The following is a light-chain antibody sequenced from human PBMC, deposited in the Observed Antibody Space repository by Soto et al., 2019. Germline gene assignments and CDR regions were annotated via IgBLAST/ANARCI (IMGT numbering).Light chain of an antibody. Sequence: QSVLTQPASVSGSPGQSITISCTGTSSDIGGYNYVSWYQQHPGKAPKLMIYEVRNRPSGVSNRFSGSKSGNTASMTISGLQAEYEADYYCSSYTSSSTLYVFGTGTKVTVL. V-gene: IGLV2-14*01. CDR2: EVR. J-gene: IGLJ1*01. CDR1: SSDIGGYNY. CDR3: SSYTSSSTLYV.